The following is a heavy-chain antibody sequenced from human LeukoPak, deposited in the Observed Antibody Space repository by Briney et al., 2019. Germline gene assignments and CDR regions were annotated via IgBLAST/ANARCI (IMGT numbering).Heavy chain of an antibody. V-gene: IGHV3-7*01. CDR2: VNQDGSEA. D-gene: IGHD5-12*01. CDR1: GFPFHNYR. Sequence: PGGSLRLSCAASGFPFHNYRMTWVRQAPGKGLEWVAQVNQDGSEAHYADSVKARFTISRDNAKSSVSLQMNSLRAEDTAVYYCVRDGGVSGYDLLDYWGQGTLVTVSS. CDR3: VRDGGVSGYDLLDY. J-gene: IGHJ4*02.